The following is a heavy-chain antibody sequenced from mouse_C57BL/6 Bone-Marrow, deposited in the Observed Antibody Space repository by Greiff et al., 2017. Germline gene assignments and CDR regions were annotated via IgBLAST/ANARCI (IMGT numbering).Heavy chain of an antibody. CDR3: ARDKGYGSSPFAY. Sequence: EVMLVESGGGLVKPGGSLKLSCAASGFTFSSYAMSWVRQTPEKRLEWVATISDGGSYTYYPDNVKGRFTISRDNAKNNRYLQMSHLKSEDTAMYYCARDKGYGSSPFAYWGQGTLVTVSA. V-gene: IGHV5-4*01. D-gene: IGHD1-1*01. J-gene: IGHJ3*01. CDR2: ISDGGSYT. CDR1: GFTFSSYA.